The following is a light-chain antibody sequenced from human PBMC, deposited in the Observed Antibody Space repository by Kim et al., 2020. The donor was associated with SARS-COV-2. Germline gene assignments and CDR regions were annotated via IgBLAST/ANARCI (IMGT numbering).Light chain of an antibody. CDR1: SSNIGAGYD. J-gene: IGLJ2*01. CDR2: GNN. Sequence: RVIISCTGSSSNIGAGYDVHWYQQLPGTAPKLLIYGNNNRPSGVPDRFSGSKPGTSASLAITGLQAEDEADYYCQSYDSSLNNVIFGGGTQLTVL. V-gene: IGLV1-40*01. CDR3: QSYDSSLNNVI.